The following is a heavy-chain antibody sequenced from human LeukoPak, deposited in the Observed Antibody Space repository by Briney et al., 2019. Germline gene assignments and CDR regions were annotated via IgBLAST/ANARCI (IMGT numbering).Heavy chain of an antibody. Sequence: GGSLRLSCAAPGFTFSSYAMSWVRQAPGKGLEWVSAISGSGGSTYYADSVKGRFTISRDNSKNTLYLQMNSLRAEDTAVYYCAKDPQRRMEGPYDYWGQGTLVTASS. D-gene: IGHD1-1*01. V-gene: IGHV3-23*01. CDR3: AKDPQRRMEGPYDY. CDR2: ISGSGGST. J-gene: IGHJ4*02. CDR1: GFTFSSYA.